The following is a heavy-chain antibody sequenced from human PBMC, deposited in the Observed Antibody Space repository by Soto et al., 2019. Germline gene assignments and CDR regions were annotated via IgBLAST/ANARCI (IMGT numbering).Heavy chain of an antibody. CDR1: GFTFSSYS. Sequence: GGSLRLSCAASGFTFSSYSMNWVRQAPGKGLEWVASISTSISYRQYADSVVGRFTISRDNAKNSLYLQMNSLRAEDTAVYYCARNPGASDYWGQGTLVTVSS. CDR2: ISTSISYR. CDR3: ARNPGASDY. V-gene: IGHV3-21*01. J-gene: IGHJ4*02.